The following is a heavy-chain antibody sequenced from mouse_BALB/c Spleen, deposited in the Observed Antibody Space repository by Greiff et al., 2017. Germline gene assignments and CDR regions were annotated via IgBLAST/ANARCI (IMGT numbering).Heavy chain of an antibody. Sequence: QVQLQQSGPGLVAPSQCLSITCTASGFSLTGYGVNWVRQHPGKGLEWLGMIWGDGSTDYNSALKSRLTISKDNSKSQVFLKMNSLQTDDTARYYCARVPDGSGLYAMDYWGQGTSVTVSS. CDR3: ARVPDGSGLYAMDY. J-gene: IGHJ4*01. D-gene: IGHD1-1*01. V-gene: IGHV2-6-7*01. CDR2: IWGDGST. CDR1: GFSLTGYG.